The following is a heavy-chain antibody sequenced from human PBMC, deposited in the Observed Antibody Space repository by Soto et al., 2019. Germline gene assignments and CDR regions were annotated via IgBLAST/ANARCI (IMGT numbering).Heavy chain of an antibody. D-gene: IGHD3-9*01. Sequence: QVQLQESGPGLVKPSQTLSLTCTVSGGSISSGGYYWSWIRQHPGKGLEWIGYIYYSGSTYYNPSLKSRVTFSVDPSKTQFSLKLSSVTAADTAVYYCARGYDILTGQFDYWGQGPLVTVSS. CDR3: ARGYDILTGQFDY. J-gene: IGHJ4*02. V-gene: IGHV4-31*03. CDR2: IYYSGST. CDR1: GGSISSGGYY.